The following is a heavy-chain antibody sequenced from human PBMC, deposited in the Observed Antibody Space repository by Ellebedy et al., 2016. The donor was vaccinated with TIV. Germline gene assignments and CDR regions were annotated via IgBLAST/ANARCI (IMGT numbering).Heavy chain of an antibody. D-gene: IGHD2-2*03. CDR1: GLTFSSHA. J-gene: IGHJ4*02. CDR2: ITGSGDNT. CDR3: AKVPVGFCNRPVCFYLDD. V-gene: IGHV3-23*01. Sequence: PGGSLRLSCAASGLTFSSHAMSWVRQAPGKGLEWVSSITGSGDNTYYADSVKGRFTISRDNSKDTLYLQMISLRAEDTAVYYCAKVPVGFCNRPVCFYLDDWGQGTLVSVSS.